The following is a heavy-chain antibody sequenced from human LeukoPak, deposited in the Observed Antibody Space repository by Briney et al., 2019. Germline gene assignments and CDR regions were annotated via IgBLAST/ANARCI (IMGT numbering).Heavy chain of an antibody. CDR1: GFTFSSYW. V-gene: IGHV3-7*01. D-gene: IGHD6-13*01. CDR3: ARDTPNYSSSWYPNWFDP. CDR2: IKQDGSEK. Sequence: PGGSLRLSCAASGFTFSSYWMSWVRQAPGKGLEWVANIKQDGSEKYYVDSVKGRFTISRDNAKNSLYLQMNSLRAEDTAVYYCARDTPNYSSSWYPNWFDPWGQGTLVTVSS. J-gene: IGHJ5*02.